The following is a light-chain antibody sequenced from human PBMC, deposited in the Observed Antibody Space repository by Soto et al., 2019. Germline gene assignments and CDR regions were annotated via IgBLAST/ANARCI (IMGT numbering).Light chain of an antibody. Sequence: QLVLTQPPSVSGAPGQRVTISCTGSSSNFGAGFDVHWYQLLPGAAPKLLLFGSSHRPSGVPDRFSASKSGTSASLAITGLQAEDEADYYCQSYDSSLSGYVFGTGTKVTVL. CDR2: GSS. V-gene: IGLV1-40*01. J-gene: IGLJ1*01. CDR1: SSNFGAGFD. CDR3: QSYDSSLSGYV.